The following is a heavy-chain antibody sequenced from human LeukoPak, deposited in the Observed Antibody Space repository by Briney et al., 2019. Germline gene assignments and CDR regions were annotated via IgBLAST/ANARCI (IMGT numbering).Heavy chain of an antibody. CDR1: GGSFSGYY. CDR2: INHSGST. Sequence: SETLSLTCAVYGGSFSGYYWSWIRQPPGKGLEWIGEINHSGSTNYNPSLKSRVTISVDTSKNQFSLKLSSVTAADTAVYYCARASTDYGDYPCTDVWGQGTTVTVSS. CDR3: ARASTDYGDYPCTDV. J-gene: IGHJ6*02. V-gene: IGHV4-34*01. D-gene: IGHD4-17*01.